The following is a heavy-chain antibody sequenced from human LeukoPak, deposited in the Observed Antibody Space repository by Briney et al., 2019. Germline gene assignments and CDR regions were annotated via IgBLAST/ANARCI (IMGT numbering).Heavy chain of an antibody. CDR1: GGSISVYY. J-gene: IGHJ5*02. CDR3: ARARDSHINNWFDP. V-gene: IGHV4-59*01. CDR2: IYYSEST. Sequence: SETLSLTCTVSGGSISVYYWSWIRQPPGKGLEWIGYIYYSESTNYNPSLKSRVTISVDTSKNQFSLKMSSVTAAATAVYYCARARDSHINNWFDPWGQGTLVTVSS. D-gene: IGHD5-24*01.